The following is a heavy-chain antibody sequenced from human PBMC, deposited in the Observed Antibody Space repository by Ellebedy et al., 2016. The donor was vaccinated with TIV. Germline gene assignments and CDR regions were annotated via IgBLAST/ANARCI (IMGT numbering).Heavy chain of an antibody. CDR2: MSPNNGNT. CDR3: ARASDSSTYRPFDY. Sequence: AASVKVSCKASGYTFTTYDINWVRQATGQGLEWMGWMSPNNGNTGYAQKFQGRVTMTRDTSISTAYMELSTLTSEETAVYYCARASDSSTYRPFDYWGQGILVTVSS. CDR1: GYTFTTYD. V-gene: IGHV1-8*01. J-gene: IGHJ4*02. D-gene: IGHD6-13*01.